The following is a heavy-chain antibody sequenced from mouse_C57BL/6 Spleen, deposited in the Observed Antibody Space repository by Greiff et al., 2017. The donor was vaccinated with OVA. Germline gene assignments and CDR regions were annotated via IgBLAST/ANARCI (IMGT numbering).Heavy chain of an antibody. D-gene: IGHD1-1*02. CDR3: ASHPARPPGGYAMDY. V-gene: IGHV1-64*01. CDR2: IHPNSGST. Sequence: VQLQQPGAELVKPGASVKLSCKASGYTFTSYWMHWVKQRPGQGLEWIGMIHPNSGSTNYNEKFKSKATLTVDKSSSTAYMQLSSLTSEDSAVYYCASHPARPPGGYAMDYWGQGTTVTVSS. CDR1: GYTFTSYW. J-gene: IGHJ4*01.